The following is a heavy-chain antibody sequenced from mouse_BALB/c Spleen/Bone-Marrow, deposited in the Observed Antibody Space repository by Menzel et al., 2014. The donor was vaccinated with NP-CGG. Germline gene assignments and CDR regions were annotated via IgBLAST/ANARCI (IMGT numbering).Heavy chain of an antibody. CDR3: ARKGTGTSYFDY. CDR2: IHYSVGT. D-gene: IGHD4-1*01. CDR1: GFSTTSGYS. J-gene: IGHJ2*01. Sequence: DVKLQESGPDLVKPSQSLSLTCTVTGFSTTSGYSWHWIRQFPGNKLEWMGYIHYSVGTNYNPSLKSRISITRDTSKNQFFLQLNSVTTEDTATYYCARKGTGTSYFDYWGQGTTLTVSS. V-gene: IGHV3-1*02.